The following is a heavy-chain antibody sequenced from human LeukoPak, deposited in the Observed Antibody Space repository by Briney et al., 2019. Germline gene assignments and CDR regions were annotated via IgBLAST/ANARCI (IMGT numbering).Heavy chain of an antibody. CDR2: ISSSSSYI. CDR1: GSTFSSYS. J-gene: IGHJ4*02. Sequence: GGSLRLSCAASGSTFSSYSMNWVRQAPGKGLEWVSSISSSSSYIYYADSVKGRFTISGDNAKNSLYLQMNSLRAEDTAVYYCARDSGIAAAGLGDYWGQGTLVTVSS. CDR3: ARDSGIAAAGLGDY. V-gene: IGHV3-21*01. D-gene: IGHD6-13*01.